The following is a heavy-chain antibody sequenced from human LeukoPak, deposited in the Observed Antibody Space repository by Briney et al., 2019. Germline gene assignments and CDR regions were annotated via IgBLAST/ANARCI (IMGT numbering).Heavy chain of an antibody. V-gene: IGHV3-23*01. CDR2: ISGGGGST. D-gene: IGHD1-26*01. CDR1: GFTFGTYA. J-gene: IGHJ4*02. CDR3: AKDYIGSYSTFDY. Sequence: GGSLRLSCAASGFTFGTYAMSWVRPAPGKGMEWVSGISGGGGSTYYADSVKGRFTISRDTSKNTLYLEMNSLRVEDTAVYYCAKDYIGSYSTFDYWGQGTLVTVSS.